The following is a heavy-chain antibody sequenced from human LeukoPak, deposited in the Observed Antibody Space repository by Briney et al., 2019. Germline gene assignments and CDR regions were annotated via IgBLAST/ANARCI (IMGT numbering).Heavy chain of an antibody. CDR2: IYYSGST. J-gene: IGHJ4*02. V-gene: IGHV4-59*08. Sequence: PSETLSLTCTVSGGSISSYYWSWIRQPPGKGLEWIGYIYYSGSTNYNPSLKSRVTISVDTSKNQFSLKLSSVTAADTAVYCCARHTYRIAAAEVDYWGQGTLVTVSS. D-gene: IGHD6-13*01. CDR3: ARHTYRIAAAEVDY. CDR1: GGSISSYY.